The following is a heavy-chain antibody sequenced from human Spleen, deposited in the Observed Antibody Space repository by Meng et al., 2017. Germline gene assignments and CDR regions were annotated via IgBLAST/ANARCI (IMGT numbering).Heavy chain of an antibody. Sequence: EVQLVESGGGLVQPGGSLRRSCAASGFTFTDHYMDWVRQAPGKGLEWVGRITNTPNRYPTNYAASVKGRFTISRDDSKNSLYLEMNRLKIEDTAVYYCARDTSTSLDYWGQGALVTVSS. CDR2: ITNTPNRYPT. D-gene: IGHD2/OR15-2a*01. J-gene: IGHJ4*02. V-gene: IGHV3-72*01. CDR3: ARDTSTSLDY. CDR1: GFTFTDHY.